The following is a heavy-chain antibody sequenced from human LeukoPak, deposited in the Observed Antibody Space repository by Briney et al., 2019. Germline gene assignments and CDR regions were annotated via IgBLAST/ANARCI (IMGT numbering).Heavy chain of an antibody. CDR2: VHLSGAT. CDR3: TRESGAFSPFGF. V-gene: IGHV4-4*02. CDR1: GGSITTTNW. Sequence: PSGTLSLTRAVSGGSITTTNWWSWVRQPPGKGLEWIGEVHLSGATNYNPSLESRVSMSIDKSKNHLSLEVTSVTAADTAIYYCTRESGAFSPFGFWGLGTLVTVSS. D-gene: IGHD1-26*01. J-gene: IGHJ4*02.